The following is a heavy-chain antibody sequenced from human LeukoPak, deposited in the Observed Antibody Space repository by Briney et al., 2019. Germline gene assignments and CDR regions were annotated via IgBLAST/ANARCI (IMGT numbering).Heavy chain of an antibody. CDR3: AKGRDDSWGGYPGY. D-gene: IGHD3-3*01. CDR2: ISGSGGST. CDR1: GFTFSSYA. J-gene: IGHJ4*02. Sequence: GGSLRLSCAASGFTFSSYAMSWVRQAPGKGLEWVSAISGSGGSTYYADSVKGRFTISRDNSKNTLYLQMNSLRAEDTAVYYCAKGRDDSWGGYPGYWGQGTLVTVSS. V-gene: IGHV3-23*01.